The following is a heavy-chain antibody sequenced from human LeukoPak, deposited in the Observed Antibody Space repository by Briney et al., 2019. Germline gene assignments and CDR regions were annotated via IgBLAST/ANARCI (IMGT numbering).Heavy chain of an antibody. CDR2: ISAYNGNT. D-gene: IGHD1-26*01. CDR1: GYTFTSYG. V-gene: IGHV1-18*01. CDR3: ARDHTNGVGATSHYDY. J-gene: IGHJ4*02. Sequence: GASVKVSCKASGYTFTSYGISWVRQAPGQGLEWMGWISAYNGNTNYAQKLEGRVTMTTDTSTSTAYMELRSLSSDDTAVYYCARDHTNGVGATSHYDYWGQGTLVTVSS.